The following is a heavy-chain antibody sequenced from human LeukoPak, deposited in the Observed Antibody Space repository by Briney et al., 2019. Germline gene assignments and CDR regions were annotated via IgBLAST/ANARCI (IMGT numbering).Heavy chain of an antibody. CDR3: ARERGYCTNGVCYYREIDY. CDR1: GFTFDDYG. CDR2: INWNGGST. Sequence: GGSLRLSCAASGFTFDDYGMSWVRQAPGKGLEWVSGINWNGGSTGYADSVKGRFTISRDNAKNSLYLQMNSLRAEDTAVYYCARERGYCTNGVCYYREIDYWGQGTLVTVSS. D-gene: IGHD2-8*01. V-gene: IGHV3-20*04. J-gene: IGHJ4*02.